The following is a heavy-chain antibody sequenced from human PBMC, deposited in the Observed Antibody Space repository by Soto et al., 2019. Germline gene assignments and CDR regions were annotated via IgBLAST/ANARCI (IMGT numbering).Heavy chain of an antibody. V-gene: IGHV3-30-3*01. J-gene: IGHJ4*02. CDR3: ARDRIAVAGTLGSFDY. Sequence: PGGSLRLSCAASGFTFSSYAMHWVRQAPGKGLEWVAVISYDGSNKYYADSVKGRFTISRDNSKNTLYLQMNSLRAEDTAVYYCARDRIAVAGTLGSFDYWGQGTPVTAPQ. CDR2: ISYDGSNK. D-gene: IGHD6-19*01. CDR1: GFTFSSYA.